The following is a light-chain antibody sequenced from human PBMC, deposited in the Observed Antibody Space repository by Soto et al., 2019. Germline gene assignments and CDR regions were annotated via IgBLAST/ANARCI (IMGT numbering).Light chain of an antibody. CDR3: QQYGGSTRT. J-gene: IGKJ1*01. CDR1: QSVSSN. CDR2: GAS. V-gene: IGKV3-20*01. Sequence: EIVSTQSPGTLSLSPGERATLSCRASQSVSSNLAWYQQKPGQAPRLIIHGASSRATGVPDRITGSGSGTDFTLSISRLEPEDFAVYYCQQYGGSTRTFGQGTKVDIK.